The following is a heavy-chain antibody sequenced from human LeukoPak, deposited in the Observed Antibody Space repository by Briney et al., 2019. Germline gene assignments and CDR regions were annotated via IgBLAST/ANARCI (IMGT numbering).Heavy chain of an antibody. CDR1: GFTFSSYS. J-gene: IGHJ3*02. CDR3: AREAEHDYGDAFDI. V-gene: IGHV3-20*04. CDR2: INWNGGST. Sequence: PGGSLRLSCAASGFTFSSYSMNWVRQAPGKGLEWVSGINWNGGSTGYADSVKGRFTISRDNAKNSLYLQMNSLRAEDTALYYCAREAEHDYGDAFDIWGQGTMVTVSS. D-gene: IGHD4-17*01.